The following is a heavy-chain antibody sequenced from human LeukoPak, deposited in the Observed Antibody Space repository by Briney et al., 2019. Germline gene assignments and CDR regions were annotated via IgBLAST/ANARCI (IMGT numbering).Heavy chain of an antibody. D-gene: IGHD3-10*01. V-gene: IGHV3-33*01. J-gene: IGHJ4*02. CDR1: GFTFSSYG. Sequence: GGSLRPSCAASGFTFSSYGMHWVRQAPGKGLEWVAVIWYDGSNKYYADSVKGRFTISRDNSKNTLYLQMNSLRAEDTAVYYCARVGVKYYYGSGSYPPLDYWGQGTLATVSS. CDR3: ARVGVKYYYGSGSYPPLDY. CDR2: IWYDGSNK.